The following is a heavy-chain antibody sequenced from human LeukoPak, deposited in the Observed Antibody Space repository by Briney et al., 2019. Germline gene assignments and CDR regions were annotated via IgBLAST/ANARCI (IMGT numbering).Heavy chain of an antibody. CDR3: ARAAYSGSYWD. CDR1: GGSTSSYY. CDR2: IYYSGST. Sequence: KTSETLSLTCTVSGGSTSSYYWSWIRQPPGKGLEWIGYIYYSGSTNYNPSLKSRVTISVDTSKNQFSLKLSSVTAADTAVYYCARAAYSGSYWDWGQGTLVTVSS. J-gene: IGHJ4*02. D-gene: IGHD1-26*01. V-gene: IGHV4-59*01.